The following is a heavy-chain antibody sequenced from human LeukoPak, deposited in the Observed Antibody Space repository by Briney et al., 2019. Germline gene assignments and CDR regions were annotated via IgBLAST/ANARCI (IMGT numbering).Heavy chain of an antibody. CDR3: ARPFRGVSGYDAYDF. CDR1: GYTFSSSV. V-gene: IGHV1-3*01. D-gene: IGHD3-10*01. Sequence: ASVKVSCKASGYTFSSSVMHWVRQAPGQRLEWMGWINAGNGNTKCSQRFQGRVTITRDTSATTVYMDLSSLRSEDTAVYYCARPFRGVSGYDAYDFWGQGTLVTVS. J-gene: IGHJ3*01. CDR2: INAGNGNT.